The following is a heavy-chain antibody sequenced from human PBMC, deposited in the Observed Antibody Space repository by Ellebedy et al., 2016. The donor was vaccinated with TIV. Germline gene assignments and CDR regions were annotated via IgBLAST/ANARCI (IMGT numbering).Heavy chain of an antibody. CDR3: ARGSSDGMTNFDY. D-gene: IGHD5-24*01. Sequence: SETLSLTRTVSGGSISSSSYYWSWIRQPPGKGLEWIGYIYYSGSTNYNPSLRSRVTISVDTSKNQFSLKVSSVTAADTAVYLCARGSSDGMTNFDYWGQGTLVTVSS. CDR1: GGSISSSSYY. J-gene: IGHJ4*02. V-gene: IGHV4-61*01. CDR2: IYYSGST.